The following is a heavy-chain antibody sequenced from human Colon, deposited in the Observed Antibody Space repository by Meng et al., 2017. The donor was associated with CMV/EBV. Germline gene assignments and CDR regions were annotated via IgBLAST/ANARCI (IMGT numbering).Heavy chain of an antibody. Sequence: GESLKISCAASGFTVSSNHISWVRQAPGKGLEWVSIIYNDGSTHYADSVKGRFTVSRDKSKNTLYLQMNSLRAEDTAIYYCARGGQQQLDWFDPWGQGTPVTVSS. CDR2: IYNDGST. CDR3: ARGGQQQLDWFDP. J-gene: IGHJ5*02. D-gene: IGHD6-13*01. V-gene: IGHV3-53*01. CDR1: GFTVSSNH.